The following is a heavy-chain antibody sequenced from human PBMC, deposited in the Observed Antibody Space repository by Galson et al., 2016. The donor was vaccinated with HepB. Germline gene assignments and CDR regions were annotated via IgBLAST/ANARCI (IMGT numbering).Heavy chain of an antibody. CDR1: GFTFSSYS. V-gene: IGHV3-21*01. CDR2: ISTRTSYI. Sequence: SLRLSCAASGFTFSSYSMNWVRQVPGKGLEWVSSISTRTSYIDYADSVKGRFTISRDNAKNSLYLKMNSLRAEDTAVYYCARASSSSSWYLPGYYYDMDVWGQGTTVTVSS. CDR3: ARASSSSSWYLPGYYYDMDV. D-gene: IGHD6-13*01. J-gene: IGHJ6*02.